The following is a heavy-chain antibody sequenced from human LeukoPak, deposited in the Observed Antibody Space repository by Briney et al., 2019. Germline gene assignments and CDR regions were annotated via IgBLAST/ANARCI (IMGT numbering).Heavy chain of an antibody. D-gene: IGHD6-19*01. J-gene: IGHJ6*03. CDR3: ARDRSGGSGRYYYYYMDV. CDR1: GGSISSYY. CDR2: IYYSGST. Sequence: SETLSLTCPVSGGSISSYYWSWIRQPPGKGLEWIGHIYYSGSTNYNPSLKSRVTISVDTSKNQFSLKLSSVTAADTAFYYCARDRSGGSGRYYYYYMDVWGKGTTVTVSS. V-gene: IGHV4-59*01.